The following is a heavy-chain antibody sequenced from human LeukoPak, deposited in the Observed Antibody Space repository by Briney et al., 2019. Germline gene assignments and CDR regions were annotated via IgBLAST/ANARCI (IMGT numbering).Heavy chain of an antibody. J-gene: IGHJ5*02. CDR1: GFTFSNYW. CDR3: ARDLGQYYDTSDNWFDP. D-gene: IGHD3-22*01. V-gene: IGHV3-74*01. CDR2: INSDGINT. Sequence: GGSLRLSCAASGFTFSNYWMHWVRQAPGKWLVWVSRINSDGINTSYADSVKGRFTISRDNAKNTLNLQMNSLRAEDTAVYYCARDLGQYYDTSDNWFDPWGQGTLVTVSS.